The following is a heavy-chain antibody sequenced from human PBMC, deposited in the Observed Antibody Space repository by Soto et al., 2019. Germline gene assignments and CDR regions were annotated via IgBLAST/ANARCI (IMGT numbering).Heavy chain of an antibody. CDR2: ISLYSDGT. J-gene: IGHJ5*02. V-gene: IGHV1-18*01. Sequence: QVQLVQSGGEVKMPGASVKVSCKTSGYTFSNYGITWVRQAPGQPLEWLGWISLYSDGTNYAQKFQGRVSLTTDTSTSADYMELRRLSSDDTAVYYWARVVPGAEAWFGRWGKGTLVTVSS. D-gene: IGHD2-2*01. CDR3: ARVVPGAEAWFGR. CDR1: GYTFSNYG.